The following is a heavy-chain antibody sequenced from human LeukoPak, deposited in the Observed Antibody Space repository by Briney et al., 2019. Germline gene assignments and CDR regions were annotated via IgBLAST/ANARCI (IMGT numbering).Heavy chain of an antibody. J-gene: IGHJ4*02. Sequence: GASVKVSCKASGYTFTSYGISWVRQAPGQGLEWMGWISAYNGNTNYAQKLQGRVTMTTDTSTSTAYMELRSLRSDDTAVYYCARDGSGSYYSDYFDYWGQGTLVTVSS. CDR2: ISAYNGNT. CDR1: GYTFTSYG. D-gene: IGHD1-26*01. CDR3: ARDGSGSYYSDYFDY. V-gene: IGHV1-18*01.